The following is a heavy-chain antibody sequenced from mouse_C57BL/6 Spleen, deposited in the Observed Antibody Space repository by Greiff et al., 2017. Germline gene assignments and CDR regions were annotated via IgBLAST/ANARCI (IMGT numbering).Heavy chain of an antibody. CDR3: ARGYGSSYDAMDY. CDR2: IDPSESYT. J-gene: IGHJ4*01. D-gene: IGHD1-1*01. Sequence: QVQLQQPGAELVMPGASVKLSCKASGYTFTSYWMPWVKQRPGQGLEWIGEIDPSESYTNYNQKFKGKSTLTVDKSSSTAYMQLSSLTSEDSAVYYCARGYGSSYDAMDYWGQGTSVTVSS. CDR1: GYTFTSYW. V-gene: IGHV1-69*01.